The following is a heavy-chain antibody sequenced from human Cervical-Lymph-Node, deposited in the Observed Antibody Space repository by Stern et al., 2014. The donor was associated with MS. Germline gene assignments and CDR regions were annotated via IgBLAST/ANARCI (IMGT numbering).Heavy chain of an antibody. J-gene: IGHJ4*02. Sequence: VQLLESGGGLVQPGGSLRLSCAASGFTFSNYRMTWVRQAPGQVLEWVSYIDNSSSFKYYADSVKGRFTISRDNAKNSLYLQMHSLRDEDTAVYYCARDCRLRYFDGWGQGTLVAVSS. CDR1: GFTFSNYR. V-gene: IGHV3-48*02. CDR3: ARDCRLRYFDG. CDR2: IDNSSSFK. D-gene: IGHD3-9*01.